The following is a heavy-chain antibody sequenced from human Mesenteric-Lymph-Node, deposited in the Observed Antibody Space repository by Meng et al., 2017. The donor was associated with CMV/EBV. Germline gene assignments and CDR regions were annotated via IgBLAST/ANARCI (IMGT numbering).Heavy chain of an antibody. Sequence: FTFSSYAMHWVRQAPSKGLEWVAVISYDGSSKYYADSVKGRFTISRDSFKNTVYLQMNSLTTEDTAIYKCARERWASVSRTSYWYFDLWGRGTLVTVSS. J-gene: IGHJ2*01. D-gene: IGHD1-14*01. CDR3: ARERWASVSRTSYWYFDL. CDR1: FTFSSYA. CDR2: ISYDGSSK. V-gene: IGHV3-30-3*01.